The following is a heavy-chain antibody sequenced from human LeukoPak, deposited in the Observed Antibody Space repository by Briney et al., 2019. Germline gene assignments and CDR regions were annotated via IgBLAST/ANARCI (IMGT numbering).Heavy chain of an antibody. D-gene: IGHD6-6*01. Sequence: GGSLRLSCAASAFTSSNDWMSWVRQAPGKGLEWVGHIKSKTDGGTTDYAAPVKGRFTISRDDSKNTLYLQMNSLKTEDTAVYYCTRQQLVFDCWGQGTLVTVSS. V-gene: IGHV3-15*01. CDR2: IKSKTDGGTT. CDR1: AFTSSNDW. CDR3: TRQQLVFDC. J-gene: IGHJ4*02.